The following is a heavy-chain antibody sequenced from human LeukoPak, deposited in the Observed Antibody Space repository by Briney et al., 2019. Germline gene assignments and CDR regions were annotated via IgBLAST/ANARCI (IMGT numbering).Heavy chain of an antibody. CDR3: ARMGIVVVPAAMGEYYYYYCYMDV. Sequence: GGSLRLSCAASGFTFSSYSMNWVRQAPGKGLEWVSSISSSSSYIYYADSVKGRFTISRDNAKNSLYLQMNSLRAEDTAVYYCARMGIVVVPAAMGEYYYYYCYMDVWGKGTTVTVSS. CDR1: GFTFSSYS. CDR2: ISSSSSYI. J-gene: IGHJ6*03. V-gene: IGHV3-21*01. D-gene: IGHD2-2*03.